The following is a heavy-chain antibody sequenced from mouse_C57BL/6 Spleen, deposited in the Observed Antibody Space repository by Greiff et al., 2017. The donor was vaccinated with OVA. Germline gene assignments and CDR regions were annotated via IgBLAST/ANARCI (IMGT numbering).Heavy chain of an antibody. J-gene: IGHJ4*01. D-gene: IGHD1-1*01. Sequence: QVQLKESGAELARPGASVKLSCKASGYTFTSYGISWVKQRTGQGLEWIGEIYPRSGNTYYNEKFKGKATLTADKSSSTAYMELRSLTSEDSAVYFCARLITTVGGAMDYWGQGTSVTVSS. V-gene: IGHV1-81*01. CDR2: IYPRSGNT. CDR3: ARLITTVGGAMDY. CDR1: GYTFTSYG.